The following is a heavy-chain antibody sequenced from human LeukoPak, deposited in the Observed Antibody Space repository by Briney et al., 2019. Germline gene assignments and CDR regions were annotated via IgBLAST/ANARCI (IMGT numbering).Heavy chain of an antibody. CDR3: SRENGAFSSFGY. CDR2: ISLTGLT. J-gene: IGHJ4*02. V-gene: IGHV4-4*02. CDR1: GGSISNTNW. Sequence: SETLSLTCGVSGGSISNTNWWSWVRQPPGQGLEWIGEISLTGLTHYNPSLESRVTVSLDKSKNQLSLNLTSVTAADTAVYYCSRENGAFSSFGYWGQRTLVTVLS. D-gene: IGHD2-8*01.